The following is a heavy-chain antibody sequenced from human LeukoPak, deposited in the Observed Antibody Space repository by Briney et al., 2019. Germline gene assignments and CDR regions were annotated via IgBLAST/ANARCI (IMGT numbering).Heavy chain of an antibody. Sequence: SQTLSLTCAVSGGSISSGGYSWSWIRQPPGKGLEWIGYIYHSGSTYYNPSRKSRVTISVDTSKNQFSLKLRSVTPADTARYYRARGVYIAAASYGYWGQGTLVTVSS. V-gene: IGHV4-30-2*01. J-gene: IGHJ4*02. CDR1: GGSISSGGYS. CDR2: IYHSGST. D-gene: IGHD6-13*01. CDR3: ARGVYIAAASYGY.